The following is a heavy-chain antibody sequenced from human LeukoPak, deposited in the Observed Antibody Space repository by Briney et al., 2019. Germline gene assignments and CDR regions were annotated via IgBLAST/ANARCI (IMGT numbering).Heavy chain of an antibody. Sequence: SETLSLTCAVYGGSFSGYYWSWIRQPPGKGLEWIGEINHSGSTNYNPSLESRVTISVDTSKNQFSLKLSSVTAADTAVYYCARVNIVSTFDYWGQGTLVTVSS. CDR3: ARVNIVSTFDY. CDR2: INHSGST. J-gene: IGHJ4*02. D-gene: IGHD5-12*01. V-gene: IGHV4-34*01. CDR1: GGSFSGYY.